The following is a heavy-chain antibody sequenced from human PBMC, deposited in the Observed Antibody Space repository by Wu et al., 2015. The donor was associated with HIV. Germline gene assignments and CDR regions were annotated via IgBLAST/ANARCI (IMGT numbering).Heavy chain of an antibody. J-gene: IGHJ5*02. Sequence: QVQLVQSGAEVKKPGASVKVSCKASGYTFTDYYMHWVRQAPGQGLECMGWINPTSGDTTYSQKFQGRVTVTRDTSISTAYMDLTSLRSDDTAVYYCARDSYYYGPGSYTIDPWGQGTLVTVSS. CDR1: GYTFTDYY. V-gene: IGHV1-2*02. CDR2: INPTSGDT. CDR3: ARDSYYYGPGSYTIDP. D-gene: IGHD3-10*01.